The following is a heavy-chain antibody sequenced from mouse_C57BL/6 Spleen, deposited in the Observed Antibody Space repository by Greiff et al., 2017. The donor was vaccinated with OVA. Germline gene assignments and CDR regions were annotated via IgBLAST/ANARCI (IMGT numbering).Heavy chain of an antibody. CDR2: IDPSDSYT. CDR1: GYTFTSYW. J-gene: IGHJ4*01. V-gene: IGHV1-59*01. CDR3: ARSLYYYGSSYNAMDY. Sequence: QVQLQQPGAELVRPGTSVKLSCKASGYTFTSYWMHWVKQRPGQGLEWIGVIDPSDSYTNSNQKFKGKATLTVDTSSSTAYMQLSSLTSEDSAVYYCARSLYYYGSSYNAMDYWGQGTSVTVSS. D-gene: IGHD1-1*01.